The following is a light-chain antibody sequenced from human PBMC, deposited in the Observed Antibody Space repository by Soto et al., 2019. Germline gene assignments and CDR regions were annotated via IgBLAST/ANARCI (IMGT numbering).Light chain of an antibody. CDR1: QSVSSNN. Sequence: EIVLTQSPDTLSLSPGERATLSCRASQSVSSNNLVWYQQKVGQAPRLLIYGASSRATGIPDRFSGSGSVTDFTLSITSLETKDFAGYYCQQYGNSLWTSGQGTKVEIK. V-gene: IGKV3-20*01. J-gene: IGKJ1*01. CDR2: GAS. CDR3: QQYGNSLWT.